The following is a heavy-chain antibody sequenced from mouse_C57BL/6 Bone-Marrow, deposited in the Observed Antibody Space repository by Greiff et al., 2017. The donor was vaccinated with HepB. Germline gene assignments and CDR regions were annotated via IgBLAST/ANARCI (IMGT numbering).Heavy chain of an antibody. CDR2: INPNNGGT. CDR3: ARYYSNYVGAMDY. V-gene: IGHV1-26*01. Sequence: EVQLQQSGPELVKPGASVKISCKASGYTFTDYYMNWVKQSHGKSLEWIGDINPNNGGTSYNQKFKGKATLTVDKSSSTAYMELRSLTSEDSAVYYCARYYSNYVGAMDYWGQGTSVTVSS. J-gene: IGHJ4*01. CDR1: GYTFTDYY. D-gene: IGHD2-5*01.